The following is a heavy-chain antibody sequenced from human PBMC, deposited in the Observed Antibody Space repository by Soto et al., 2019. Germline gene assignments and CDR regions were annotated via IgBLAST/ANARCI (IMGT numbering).Heavy chain of an antibody. CDR3: ARGQRFSDSFDP. V-gene: IGHV4-4*07. Sequence: SETLSLTCTVSGGAISGYYWTWVRQPAGKGLEWIGRIYSSGGTKYNPSLKSRVDMSLDMSKNQFSLRLSSVTAADMAVYYCARGQRFSDSFDPWGQGTLVTVSS. D-gene: IGHD3-3*01. CDR1: GGAISGYY. J-gene: IGHJ5*02. CDR2: IYSSGGT.